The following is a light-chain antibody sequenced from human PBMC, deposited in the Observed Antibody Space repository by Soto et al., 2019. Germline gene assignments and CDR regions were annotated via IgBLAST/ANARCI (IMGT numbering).Light chain of an antibody. CDR3: QQRSNRPLT. V-gene: IGKV2-28*01. J-gene: IGKJ5*01. CDR2: LAS. CDR1: QSLVHINGYNY. Sequence: DVVITHSPLSLSVARSHPASISCKCRQSLVHINGYNYLDWYLQKPGQSPQLLIYLASNRASGVPDRFSGSGSGTDFTLTISSLDPEDSAVYYCQQRSNRPLTFGQGTRLEIK.